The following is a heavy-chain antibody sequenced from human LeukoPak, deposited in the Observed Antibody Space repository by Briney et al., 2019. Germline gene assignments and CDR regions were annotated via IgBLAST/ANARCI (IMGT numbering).Heavy chain of an antibody. CDR3: ARVDGSGSYYSPFDY. CDR2: IWYDGSNE. CDR1: GLTFSSYG. D-gene: IGHD3-10*01. V-gene: IGHV3-33*01. Sequence: GGSLRLSCAASGLTFSSYGMHWVRQAPGKGLEWVAVIWYDGSNEYYADSVKGRFTISRDNSKNTLYLQMNSLRAEDTAVYYCARVDGSGSYYSPFDYWGQGALVTVSS. J-gene: IGHJ4*02.